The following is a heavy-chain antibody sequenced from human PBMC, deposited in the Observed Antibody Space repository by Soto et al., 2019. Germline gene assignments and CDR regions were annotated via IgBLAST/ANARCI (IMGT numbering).Heavy chain of an antibody. J-gene: IGHJ6*02. D-gene: IGHD6-13*01. CDR3: ARDQDSSSWYRAGARYYYGMDV. CDR2: IYHSGST. Sequence: SETLSLTCAVSGGSISSSNWWSWVRQPPGKGLEWNREIYHSGSTNYNPSLKSLVTISVDKSKNQFSLKLSSVTAADTAVYYCARDQDSSSWYRAGARYYYGMDVWGQGTTVTVSS. V-gene: IGHV4-4*02. CDR1: GGSISSSNW.